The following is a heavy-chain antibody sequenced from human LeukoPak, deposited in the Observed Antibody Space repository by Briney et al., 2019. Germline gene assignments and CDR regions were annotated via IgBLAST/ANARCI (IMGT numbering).Heavy chain of an antibody. V-gene: IGHV3-66*01. D-gene: IGHD2-15*01. Sequence: GGSLRLSCAASGFSVSSNYMSWVRQAPGKGLEWVSVIYSGGSTYYADSVKGRFTISRDNSKNTLYLQMNSLRAEDTAVYYCARYCSGGSCLDAFDIWGQGTMVTVSS. J-gene: IGHJ3*02. CDR1: GFSVSSNY. CDR2: IYSGGST. CDR3: ARYCSGGSCLDAFDI.